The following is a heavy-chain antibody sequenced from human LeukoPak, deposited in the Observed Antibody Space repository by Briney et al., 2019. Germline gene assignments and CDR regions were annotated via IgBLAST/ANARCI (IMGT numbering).Heavy chain of an antibody. CDR1: GYSFTSCW. CDR3: ARRTGENNLDY. J-gene: IGHJ4*02. V-gene: IGHV5-51*01. Sequence: GESLKISCKGFGYSFTSCWIGWVRQMPGKGLEWMGIVFPDDSNTRYSPSFQGRVTISADKSISTAYLQWSSLKASDTAMYYCARRTGENNLDYWGQGTLVTVSS. CDR2: VFPDDSNT. D-gene: IGHD7-27*01.